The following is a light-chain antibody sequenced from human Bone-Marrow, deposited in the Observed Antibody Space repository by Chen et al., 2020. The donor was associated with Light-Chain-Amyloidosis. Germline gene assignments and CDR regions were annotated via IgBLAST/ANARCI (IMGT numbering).Light chain of an antibody. CDR2: LAS. CDR1: QSLMQNNGYNF. V-gene: IGKV2-28*01. Sequence: IVMTQSPLSLAVSPGESASISCTSNQSLMQNNGYNFLNWYLQKPGQSPQLLIYLASDRASGVPDRFSGSGSGKDFTLKITSVEADDVRVYFCMQTLQPLRTFGQGTKLEI. CDR3: MQTLQPLRT. J-gene: IGKJ2*01.